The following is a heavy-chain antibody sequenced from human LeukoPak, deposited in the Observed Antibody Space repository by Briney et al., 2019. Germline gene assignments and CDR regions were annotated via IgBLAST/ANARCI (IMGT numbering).Heavy chain of an antibody. CDR3: ARDPGSNYYDSSGRFDY. D-gene: IGHD3-22*01. Sequence: SETLSLTCAVYGGSFSGYYWSWIRQPPGKGLEWIGEINHSGSTNYNPSLKSRVTISVDTSKNQFSLKLSSVTAADTAVYYCARDPGSNYYDSSGRFDYWGQGTLVTVSS. CDR1: GGSFSGYY. J-gene: IGHJ4*02. V-gene: IGHV4-34*01. CDR2: INHSGST.